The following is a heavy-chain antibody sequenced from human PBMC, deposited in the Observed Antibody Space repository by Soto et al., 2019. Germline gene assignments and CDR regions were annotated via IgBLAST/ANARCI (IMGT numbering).Heavy chain of an antibody. CDR3: ARERVVAHYYYYGMDV. CDR2: INHSGST. CDR1: GGSFSCYY. J-gene: IGHJ6*02. D-gene: IGHD3-22*01. V-gene: IGHV4-34*01. Sequence: QVQLQQWGAGLLKPSETLSLTCAVYGGSFSCYYWSWIRQPPGKGLEWIGEINHSGSTNYNPSLKSRVTISVDTSKNQFSLKLSSVTAADTAVYYCARERVVAHYYYYGMDVWGQGTTVTVSS.